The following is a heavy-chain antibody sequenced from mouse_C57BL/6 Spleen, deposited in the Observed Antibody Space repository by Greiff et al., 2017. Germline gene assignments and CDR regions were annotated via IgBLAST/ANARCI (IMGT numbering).Heavy chain of an antibody. V-gene: IGHV1-69*01. Sequence: QVQLQQPGAELVMPGASVKLSCKASGYTFTSYWMHWVKQRPGQGLEWIGEIDPSDSYTNYNQKFKGKSTLTVDKSSSTAYMQLSSLTSEASAVYYCARRWSYAMDYWGQGTSVTVSS. CDR2: IDPSDSYT. J-gene: IGHJ4*01. CDR3: ARRWSYAMDY. CDR1: GYTFTSYW. D-gene: IGHD2-3*01.